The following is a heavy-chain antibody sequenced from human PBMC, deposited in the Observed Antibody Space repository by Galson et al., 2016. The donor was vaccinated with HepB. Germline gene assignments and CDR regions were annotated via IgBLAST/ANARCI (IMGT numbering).Heavy chain of an antibody. CDR1: GDTLSTYG. CDR2: IIPMFGTV. Sequence: SVKVSCKASGDTLSTYGFSWVRQAPGQALEWVGGIIPMFGTVNSAQRFQGRVTISADESTRTVYLDLSRLTYEDTAVYYCARASPSRILDVWGQGTTVTVSS. J-gene: IGHJ6*02. D-gene: IGHD2-15*01. V-gene: IGHV1-69*13. CDR3: ARASPSRILDV.